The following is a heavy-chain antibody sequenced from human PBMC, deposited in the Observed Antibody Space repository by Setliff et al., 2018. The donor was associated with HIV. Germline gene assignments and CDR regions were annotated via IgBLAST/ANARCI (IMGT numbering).Heavy chain of an antibody. CDR2: IIPTFGPV. Sequence: SVKVSCKASGGTFSSFAFNWVRQAPGQGLEWMGDIIPTFGPVHYAQKFQGRVTITADDSTRTVYMELSSPRSEDTALYYCARDYVLRGTSLGYWGQGTLVTVSS. CDR1: GGTFSSFA. V-gene: IGHV1-69*13. D-gene: IGHD2-15*01. CDR3: ARDYVLRGTSLGY. J-gene: IGHJ4*02.